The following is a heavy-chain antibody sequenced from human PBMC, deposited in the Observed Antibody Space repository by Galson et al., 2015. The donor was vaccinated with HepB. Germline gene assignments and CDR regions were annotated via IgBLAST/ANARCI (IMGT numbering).Heavy chain of an antibody. CDR2: ISYDGSGK. J-gene: IGHJ3*02. V-gene: IGHV3-30-3*01. Sequence: SLRISCAASGFTFSSYAMHWVRQAPGKGLEWVTFISYDGSGKFYADSVKGRFTISRDNSKNTLYLQMNSLRAEDTAMYFCASEGGNSGYSTFDIWGQGTMVTVSS. CDR3: ASEGGNSGYSTFDI. D-gene: IGHD4-23*01. CDR1: GFTFSSYA.